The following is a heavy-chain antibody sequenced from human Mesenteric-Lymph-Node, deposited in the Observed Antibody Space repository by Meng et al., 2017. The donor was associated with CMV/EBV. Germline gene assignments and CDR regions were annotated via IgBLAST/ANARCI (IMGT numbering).Heavy chain of an antibody. CDR3: VKPSDGRTFPS. Sequence: GESLKISCAASGFTFSAFGMVWVRQAPGKALEWISYISSRSDIIVYADSVQGRFTVSRDNAKNSLHLQMNSLTADDTAVYYCVKPSDGRTFPSWGQGTLVTVSS. CDR2: ISSRSDII. D-gene: IGHD2/OR15-2a*01. CDR1: GFTFSAFG. V-gene: IGHV3-48*04. J-gene: IGHJ4*02.